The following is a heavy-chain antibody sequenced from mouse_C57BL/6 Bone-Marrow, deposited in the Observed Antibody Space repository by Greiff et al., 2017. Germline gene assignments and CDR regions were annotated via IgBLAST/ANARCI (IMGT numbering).Heavy chain of an antibody. CDR2: ISSGGSYT. D-gene: IGHD3-3*01. CDR3: ARLAGYYAMDY. V-gene: IGHV5-6*01. Sequence: EVKLLESGGDLVKPGGSLKLSCAASGFTFSSYGMSWVRQTPDKRLEWVATISSGGSYTYYPDSVKGRFTISRDNAKNTLYLQMSSLKPEDTAMYYCARLAGYYAMDYWGQGTSVTVSS. CDR1: GFTFSSYG. J-gene: IGHJ4*01.